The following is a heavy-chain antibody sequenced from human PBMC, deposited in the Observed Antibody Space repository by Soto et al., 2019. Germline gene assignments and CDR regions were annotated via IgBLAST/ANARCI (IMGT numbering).Heavy chain of an antibody. CDR3: ARIKHPDRAGRPPYYYYYYGMDV. CDR1: GGSFGSYA. D-gene: IGHD6-6*01. CDR2: IIPLFDTA. V-gene: IGHV1-69*06. Sequence: QVQLVQSGAEVKKPGSSVKVSCKASGGSFGSYAITWVRQTPGQGLEWMGGIIPLFDTAAFSETFQGRIKITADKSTSTGYMELSSLRSEDTAVYYCARIKHPDRAGRPPYYYYYYGMDVWGQGTTVTVSS. J-gene: IGHJ6*02.